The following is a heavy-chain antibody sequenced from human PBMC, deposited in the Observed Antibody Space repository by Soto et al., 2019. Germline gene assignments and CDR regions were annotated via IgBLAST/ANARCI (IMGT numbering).Heavy chain of an antibody. CDR3: ARVSRYYYYSYMAV. Sequence: GVSVKVSCKASGYTFTSYGISWVRQAPGQGLEWMGWISAYNGNTNYAQKLQGRVTMTTDTSTSTAYMELRSLRSDDTAVYYCARVSRYYYYSYMAVWGKGTTVTVSS. CDR2: ISAYNGNT. CDR1: GYTFTSYG. J-gene: IGHJ6*03. V-gene: IGHV1-18*01.